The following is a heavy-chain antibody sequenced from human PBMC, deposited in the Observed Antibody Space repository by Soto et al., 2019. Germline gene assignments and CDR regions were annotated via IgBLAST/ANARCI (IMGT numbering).Heavy chain of an antibody. CDR3: ARDPDFLAGPQIYYYGMDV. D-gene: IGHD6-19*01. CDR1: GGTFSSYA. CDR2: IIPIFGTA. V-gene: IGHV1-69*01. J-gene: IGHJ6*02. Sequence: QVQLVQSGAEVKKPGSSVKVSCKASGGTFSSYAISWVRQAPGQGLEWMGGIIPIFGTANYAQKFQGRVTITADESTSTAYMELSSLRSEDTAVYYCARDPDFLAGPQIYYYGMDVWGQGTTVTVS.